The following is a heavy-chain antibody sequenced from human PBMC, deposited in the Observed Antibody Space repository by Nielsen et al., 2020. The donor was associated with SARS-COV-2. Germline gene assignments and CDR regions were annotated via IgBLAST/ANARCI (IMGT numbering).Heavy chain of an antibody. CDR2: SYYSGST. D-gene: IGHD6-13*01. J-gene: IGHJ5*02. CDR1: GGPINSGYYY. CDR3: ASSSSWYGWFDP. Sequence: TLSITCTVSGGPINSGYYYWIWIRHPPGNGLEWIGFSYYSGSTYYNPSLKSRVTISIDTSKNQLSLRVKSVTAADTAVYYCASSSSWYGWFDPWGQETLVTVSS. V-gene: IGHV4-30-4*01.